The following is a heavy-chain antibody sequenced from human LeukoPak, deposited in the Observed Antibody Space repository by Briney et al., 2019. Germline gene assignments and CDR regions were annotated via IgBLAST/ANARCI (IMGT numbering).Heavy chain of an antibody. V-gene: IGHV3-23*01. CDR1: GFTFSSYA. J-gene: IGHJ3*02. D-gene: IGHD4-17*01. Sequence: GGSLRLSCAASGFTFSSYAMSWVRQAPGKGPEWVSAIRGSGVNTYYADSVKGRFTISRDNSKYTLFLQMNGLRAEDTAVYYCARDPNGDYIGAFDMWGPGTMVTVSS. CDR3: ARDPNGDYIGAFDM. CDR2: IRGSGVNT.